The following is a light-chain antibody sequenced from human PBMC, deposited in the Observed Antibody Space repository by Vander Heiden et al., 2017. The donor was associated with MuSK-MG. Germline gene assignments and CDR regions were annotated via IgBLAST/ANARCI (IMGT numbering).Light chain of an antibody. V-gene: IGLV2-14*03. J-gene: IGLJ1*01. Sequence: QSALTQPASVFGSPGQSITISCTGTSSDVGGYNYVSWYQQHPVKAPKLVIYDVSNRPSGVSNRFSGSKSGNTASLTISGLHAEDEADYYCTSYTSSSALGVFGSGTKFTVL. CDR2: DVS. CDR1: SSDVGGYNY. CDR3: TSYTSSSALGV.